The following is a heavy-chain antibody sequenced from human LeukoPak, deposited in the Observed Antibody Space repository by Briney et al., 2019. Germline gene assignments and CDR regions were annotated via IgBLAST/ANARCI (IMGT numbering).Heavy chain of an antibody. CDR2: ISSSSSYI. V-gene: IGHV3-21*01. CDR1: GFTFSSYS. D-gene: IGHD2-2*01. Sequence: GGFLRLSCAASGFTFSSYSMNWVRQAPGKGLEWVSSISSSSSYIYYADSVKGRFTISRDNAKNSLYLQMNSLRAEDTAVYYCARVPYCSSTSCSDYWGQGTLVTVSS. J-gene: IGHJ4*02. CDR3: ARVPYCSSTSCSDY.